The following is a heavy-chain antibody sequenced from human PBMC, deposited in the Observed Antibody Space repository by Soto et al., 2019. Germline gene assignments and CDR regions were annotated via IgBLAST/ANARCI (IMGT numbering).Heavy chain of an antibody. V-gene: IGHV4-61*08. Sequence: SETLSLTYAVSGGSIGSGGYSWSWIRQPPGKGLEWIGYIYYSGSTNYNPSLKSRVTISVDTSKNQFSLKLSSVTAADTAVYYCARVRVRTDSSGWYVEDFDYWGQGTLVTVSS. CDR2: IYYSGST. D-gene: IGHD6-19*01. J-gene: IGHJ4*02. CDR1: GGSIGSGGYS. CDR3: ARVRVRTDSSGWYVEDFDY.